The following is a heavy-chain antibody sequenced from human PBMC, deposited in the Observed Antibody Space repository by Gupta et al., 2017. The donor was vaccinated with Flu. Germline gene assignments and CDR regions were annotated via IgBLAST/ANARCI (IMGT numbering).Heavy chain of an antibody. CDR3: ARETGIAAAAHDAFDI. D-gene: IGHD6-13*01. V-gene: IGHV3-48*03. CDR1: GFTFRSYE. J-gene: IGHJ3*02. Sequence: EVQLVESGGGLVQPGGSLRLSCAASGFTFRSYEMNWVRQAQGKGLEWVSYISSSGSTIYYADPVKGRFTISRDNAKNSLYLQMNSLRAEDTAVYYCARETGIAAAAHDAFDIWGQGTMVTVSS. CDR2: ISSSGSTI.